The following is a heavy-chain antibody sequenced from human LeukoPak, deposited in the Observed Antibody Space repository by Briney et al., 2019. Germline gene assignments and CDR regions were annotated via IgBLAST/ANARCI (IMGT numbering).Heavy chain of an antibody. CDR3: ARRPRVGYCSVSSCLFYFDY. CDR1: GGSISSSSYY. CDR2: IYYSGST. V-gene: IGHV4-39*01. Sequence: SETLSLTCTVSGGSISSSSYYWGWIRQPPGKGLEWIGSIYYSGSTDYNPSLKSRVTISVDTSKNQFSLKLSSVTAADTAVYYCARRPRVGYCSVSSCLFYFDYWGQGALVTVSS. J-gene: IGHJ4*02. D-gene: IGHD2-15*01.